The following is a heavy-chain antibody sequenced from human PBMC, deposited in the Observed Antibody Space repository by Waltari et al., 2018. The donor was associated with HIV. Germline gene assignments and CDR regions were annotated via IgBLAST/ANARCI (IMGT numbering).Heavy chain of an antibody. CDR1: GGSISSSSYY. CDR2: IYYSGST. Sequence: QLQLQESGPGLVKPSETLSLTCTVSGGSISSSSYYWGWIRQPPGKGLEWIGSIYYSGSTYYNPSLKSRVTISVDTSKNQFSLKLSSVTAADTAVYYCARSGYDFWSGYHYGMDVWGQGTTVTVSS. V-gene: IGHV4-39*07. CDR3: ARSGYDFWSGYHYGMDV. J-gene: IGHJ6*02. D-gene: IGHD3-3*01.